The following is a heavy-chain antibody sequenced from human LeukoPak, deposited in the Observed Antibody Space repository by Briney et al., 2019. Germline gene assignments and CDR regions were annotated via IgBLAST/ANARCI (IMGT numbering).Heavy chain of an antibody. Sequence: ASVKVSCKASGYTFTSYDINWVRQAPGQGLEWMGWISAYNGNTNYAQKLQGRVTMTTDTSTSTAYMELRSLRSDDTAVYYCARMYYDYVWGSYRYTRFFDYWGQGTLVTVSS. J-gene: IGHJ4*02. CDR1: GYTFTSYD. CDR3: ARMYYDYVWGSYRYTRFFDY. CDR2: ISAYNGNT. D-gene: IGHD3-16*02. V-gene: IGHV1-18*01.